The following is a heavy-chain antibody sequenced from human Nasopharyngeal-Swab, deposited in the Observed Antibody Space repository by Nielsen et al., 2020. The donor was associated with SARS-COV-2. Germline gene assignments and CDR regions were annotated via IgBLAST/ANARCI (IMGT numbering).Heavy chain of an antibody. J-gene: IGHJ6*02. D-gene: IGHD3-3*01. V-gene: IGHV4-34*01. Sequence: GSLRLSCGVYGGSFSAYYWSWIRQSPGKGLEWIGDINNSGSTNYNPSLKSRVTISVDTSKNQFSLKLSSVTAADTAVYYCARGRGEYYDFWSGSILVGGMDVRGQGTTVTVSS. CDR1: GGSFSAYY. CDR3: ARGRGEYYDFWSGSILVGGMDV. CDR2: INNSGST.